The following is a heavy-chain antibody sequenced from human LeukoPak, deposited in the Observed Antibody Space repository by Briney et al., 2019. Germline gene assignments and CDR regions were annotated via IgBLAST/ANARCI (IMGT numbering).Heavy chain of an antibody. Sequence: GGSLQISCKGSGYRFTSYWIGGVRPLPGKGLEWMGIIYPGDSDTRYSPSFQGQVTISADKSISTAYLQWSSLKASDTAMYYCARLARGQWLPRHDYGGQGTLVTVS. D-gene: IGHD6-19*01. CDR2: IYPGDSDT. CDR3: ARLARGQWLPRHDY. J-gene: IGHJ4*02. CDR1: GYRFTSYW. V-gene: IGHV5-51*01.